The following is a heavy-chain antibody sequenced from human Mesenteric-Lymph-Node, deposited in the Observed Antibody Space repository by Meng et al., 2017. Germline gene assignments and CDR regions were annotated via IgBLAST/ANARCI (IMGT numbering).Heavy chain of an antibody. CDR1: GYTLTSYA. V-gene: IGHV7-4-1*02. CDR3: ARVPDSAVCGDFGS. J-gene: IGHJ4*02. Sequence: VQLGAAGSGLKKPEASLMLCCKSCGYTLTSYAMKWWLHAHAQKGVWMICNNTYTGNPTYAQYFKGRFFLSLDTSDSTSYLKISSLNAEDTAVYYCARVPDSAVCGDFGSWGQGTLVTVSS. CDR2: NNTYTGNP. D-gene: IGHD3-22*01.